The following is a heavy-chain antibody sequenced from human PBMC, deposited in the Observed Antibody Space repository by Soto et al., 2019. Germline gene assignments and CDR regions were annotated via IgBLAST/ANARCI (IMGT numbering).Heavy chain of an antibody. CDR1: GFTFSNCA. Sequence: GGSLRLSCSASGFTFSNCAMHWVRQAPGKGLEWVANIKQDGSEKYYLDSVKGRFTISRDNAKTSLYLLMNSLRAEDTAVYYCTRDLNGDWNYGESWGQGTLVTSPQ. CDR2: IKQDGSEK. J-gene: IGHJ5*02. V-gene: IGHV3-7*03. CDR3: TRDLNGDWNYGES. D-gene: IGHD1-7*01.